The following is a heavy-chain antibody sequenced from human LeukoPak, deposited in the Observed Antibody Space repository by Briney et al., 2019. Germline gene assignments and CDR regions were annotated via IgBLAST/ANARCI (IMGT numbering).Heavy chain of an antibody. Sequence: SETLSLTCTVSGGSISSYYWSWIRQPPGKGLEWIGSIYYSGSTYYNPSLKSRVTISVDKSKNQFSLKLSSVTAADTAVYYCARDAYDSSGYYDYWGQGTLVTVSS. CDR3: ARDAYDSSGYYDY. D-gene: IGHD3-22*01. V-gene: IGHV4-39*07. J-gene: IGHJ4*02. CDR1: GGSISSYY. CDR2: IYYSGST.